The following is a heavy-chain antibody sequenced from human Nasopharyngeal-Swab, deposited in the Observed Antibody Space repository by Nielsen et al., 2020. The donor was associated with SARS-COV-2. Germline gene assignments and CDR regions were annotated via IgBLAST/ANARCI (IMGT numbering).Heavy chain of an antibody. D-gene: IGHD6-13*01. Sequence: GESLKISCAASGFTFSRYWMHWVRRVPGKGLVWVSRIDTDGSTTDHADSVKGRFTISRDNSKNTLELHMNSLRAEDTAVYYCAKGVPGIAAAGTGYFQHWGQGTLVTVSS. CDR3: AKGVPGIAAAGTGYFQH. J-gene: IGHJ1*01. V-gene: IGHV3-74*01. CDR1: GFTFSRYW. CDR2: IDTDGSTT.